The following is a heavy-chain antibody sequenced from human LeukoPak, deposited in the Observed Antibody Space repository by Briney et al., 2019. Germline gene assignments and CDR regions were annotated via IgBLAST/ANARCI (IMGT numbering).Heavy chain of an antibody. J-gene: IGHJ4*02. CDR3: ARNVSTRYFHS. CDR2: IYHSRPT. D-gene: IGHD3-10*02. CDR1: GYSISNTYY. Sequence: SETLSLTCAVSGYSISNTYYWGGIRQPPGKGGDWIASIYHSRPTSYNPSLNSRVPISVHTPKNQFSLKLSSVTAADTAVYYCARNVSTRYFHSWGQGTLVTVSP. V-gene: IGHV4-38-2*01.